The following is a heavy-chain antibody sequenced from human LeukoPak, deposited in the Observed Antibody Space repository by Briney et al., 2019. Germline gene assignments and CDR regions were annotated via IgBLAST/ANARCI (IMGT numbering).Heavy chain of an antibody. CDR3: ATNEWSGYYFEY. J-gene: IGHJ4*02. V-gene: IGHV4-39*01. CDR2: IYSSGST. D-gene: IGHD3-3*01. Sequence: SETLSLTCTVSGGSISSSSYYWGWIRQPPGKGLEWIGSIYSSGSTYYNPSLKSRVTISVDTSKNQFSLRLSSVTAADTAVYYCATNEWSGYYFEYWGQGTLVPVSS. CDR1: GGSISSSSYY.